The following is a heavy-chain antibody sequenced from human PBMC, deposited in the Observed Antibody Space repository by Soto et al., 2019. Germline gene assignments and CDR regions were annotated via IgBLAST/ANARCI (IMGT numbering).Heavy chain of an antibody. CDR3: ASFEMATIEAPVTFDI. Sequence: PGGSLRLSCAASGFTFSSYAMSWVRQAPGKGLEWVSAISGSGGSTYYADYVKGRFTISRDNAKNSLYLQMNSLRAEDTVVYYCASFEMATIEAPVTFDIWGQGTMVTVSS. CDR1: GFTFSSYA. J-gene: IGHJ3*02. D-gene: IGHD5-12*01. CDR2: ISGSGGST. V-gene: IGHV3-23*01.